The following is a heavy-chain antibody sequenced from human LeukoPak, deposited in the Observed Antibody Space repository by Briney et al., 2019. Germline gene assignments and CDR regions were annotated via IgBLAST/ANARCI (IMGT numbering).Heavy chain of an antibody. V-gene: IGHV3-23*01. D-gene: IGHD6-13*01. Sequence: QPGGSLRLSCAASGFTFSSYAMSWVRQAPGKGLEWGSAISGSGGSTYYADSVKGRFTISRDNSKNTLYLQMNSLRADDTAVYYCAKDIIAAALFDYWGQGTLVTVSS. CDR1: GFTFSSYA. CDR2: ISGSGGST. J-gene: IGHJ4*02. CDR3: AKDIIAAALFDY.